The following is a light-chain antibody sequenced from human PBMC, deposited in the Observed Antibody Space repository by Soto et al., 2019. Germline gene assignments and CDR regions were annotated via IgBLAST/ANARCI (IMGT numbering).Light chain of an antibody. Sequence: IPIPPSPSPLSASVGDRVTITCRASQGISSYLAWYQQKPGKAPKLLIYKASTLKSGVPSRFSGSGSGTEFTLTISSLQPDDFATYYCQHYNSYSEAFGQGTKVDIK. CDR3: QHYNSYSEA. J-gene: IGKJ1*01. CDR1: QGISSY. CDR2: KAS. V-gene: IGKV1-5*03.